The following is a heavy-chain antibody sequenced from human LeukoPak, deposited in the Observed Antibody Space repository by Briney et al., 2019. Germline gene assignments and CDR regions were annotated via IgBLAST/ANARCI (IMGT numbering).Heavy chain of an antibody. CDR3: ARVPIVYCSGGSCQDY. CDR1: GYTFTGYY. V-gene: IGHV1-2*02. Sequence: ASVTVSCKASGYTFTGYYMHWVRQAPGQGLEWMGWINPNSGGTNYAQKFQGRVTMTRDTSISTAYMELSRLRSDDTAVYYCARVPIVYCSGGSCQDYWGQGTLVTVSS. CDR2: INPNSGGT. J-gene: IGHJ4*02. D-gene: IGHD2-15*01.